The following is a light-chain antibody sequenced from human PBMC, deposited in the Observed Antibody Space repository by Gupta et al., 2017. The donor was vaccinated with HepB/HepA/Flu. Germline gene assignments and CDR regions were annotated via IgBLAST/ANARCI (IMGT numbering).Light chain of an antibody. Sequence: DIQMTQSPSILSASVGDRVTITYRASQSISTWLAWYQQKAGKAPKLLIYKASSLESGVPSRFSGSGSGTEFTLTISSLQPDDFATYYCQQYNSQGTFGQGTKVEIK. CDR3: QQYNSQGT. CDR2: KAS. CDR1: QSISTW. J-gene: IGKJ1*01. V-gene: IGKV1-5*03.